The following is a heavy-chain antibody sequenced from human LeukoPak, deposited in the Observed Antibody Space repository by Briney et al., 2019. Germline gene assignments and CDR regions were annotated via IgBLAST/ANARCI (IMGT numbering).Heavy chain of an antibody. J-gene: IGHJ4*02. D-gene: IGHD3-10*01. CDR1: GFTFSSYG. CDR2: IRYDGISK. V-gene: IGHV3-30*02. CDR3: AREKGRGVISPYYDY. Sequence: PGGSLRLSCAASGFTFSSYGMHWVRQAPGKGLEWVAFIRYDGISKYYADSVKGRFTISRDNSKNTLYLQMNSLRVEDTAVYYCAREKGRGVISPYYDYWGQGTRVTVSS.